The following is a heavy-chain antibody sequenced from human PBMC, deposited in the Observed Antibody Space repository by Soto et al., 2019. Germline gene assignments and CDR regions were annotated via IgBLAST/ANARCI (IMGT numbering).Heavy chain of an antibody. CDR3: ARDPYYYDSSGYQAHDAFDI. D-gene: IGHD3-22*01. V-gene: IGHV1-18*04. Sequence: ASVKVSCKASGYTFTSYGISWVRQAPGQGLEWMGWISAYNGNTNYAQKLQGSVTMTTDTSTSTAYMELRSLRSDDTAVYYCARDPYYYDSSGYQAHDAFDIWGQGTMVTVSS. CDR1: GYTFTSYG. CDR2: ISAYNGNT. J-gene: IGHJ3*02.